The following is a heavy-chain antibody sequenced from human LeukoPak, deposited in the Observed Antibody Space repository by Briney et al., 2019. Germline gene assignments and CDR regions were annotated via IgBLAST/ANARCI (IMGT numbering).Heavy chain of an antibody. D-gene: IGHD3-10*01. CDR1: GYTFTSYD. J-gene: IGHJ4*02. V-gene: IGHV1-8*01. Sequence: ASVKVSCEASGYTFTSYDINWVRQATGQGLEWMGWMNPNSGYTVYAQKFQGRVTMTRNTSISTAYMELSSLRSEDTAVYYCARVLTMVRGVPLYWGQGTLVTVSS. CDR3: ARVLTMVRGVPLY. CDR2: MNPNSGYT.